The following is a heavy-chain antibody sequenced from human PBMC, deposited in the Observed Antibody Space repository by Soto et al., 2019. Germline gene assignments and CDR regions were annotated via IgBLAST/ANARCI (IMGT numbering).Heavy chain of an antibody. V-gene: IGHV3-30*18. CDR3: AKDRALLRFLEWLLDDAFDI. D-gene: IGHD3-3*01. CDR1: GFTFSSYG. Sequence: QVQLVESGGGVVQPGRSLRLSCAASGFTFSSYGMHWVCQAPGKGLEWVAVISYDGSNKYYADSVKGRFTISRDNSKNTLYLQMNSLRAEDTAVYYCAKDRALLRFLEWLLDDAFDIWGQGTMVTVSS. J-gene: IGHJ3*02. CDR2: ISYDGSNK.